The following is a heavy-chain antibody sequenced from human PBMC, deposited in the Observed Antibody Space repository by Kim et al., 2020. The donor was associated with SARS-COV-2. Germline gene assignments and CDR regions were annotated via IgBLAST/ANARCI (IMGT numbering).Heavy chain of an antibody. D-gene: IGHD3-22*01. V-gene: IGHV3-23*01. CDR3: AKRMVYYDSSGYLTSYFDY. CDR1: GFTFSSYA. CDR2: ISGRGGST. Sequence: GGSLRLSCAASGFTFSSYAMSWVRQAPGKGLEWVSAISGRGGSTYYADSVKGRFTISRDNSKNTLYLQMNSLRAEDTAVYYCAKRMVYYDSSGYLTSYFDYWGQGTLVTVSS. J-gene: IGHJ4*02.